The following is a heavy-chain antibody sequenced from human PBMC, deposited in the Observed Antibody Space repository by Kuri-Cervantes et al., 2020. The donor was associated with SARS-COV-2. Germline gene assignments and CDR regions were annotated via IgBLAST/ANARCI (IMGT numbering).Heavy chain of an antibody. CDR1: GFPLSSYG. CDR3: AREGVVGATTYYYYGMDV. D-gene: IGHD1-26*01. CDR2: IWYDGSNE. J-gene: IGHJ6*02. Sequence: GESLKIHCPAPGFPLSSYGMHWVRQAPGKGQEGVAVIWYDGSNEYYADPVKGRFTISRDKYKNTLYLQMNSLRAEDTAVYYFAREGVVGATTYYYYGMDVRGQGTTVTVSS. V-gene: IGHV3-33*01.